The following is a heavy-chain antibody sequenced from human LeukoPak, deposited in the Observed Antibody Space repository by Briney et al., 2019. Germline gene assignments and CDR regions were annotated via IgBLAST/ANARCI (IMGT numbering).Heavy chain of an antibody. V-gene: IGHV4-61*02. J-gene: IGHJ6*03. CDR2: IYTSGST. CDR3: ARRAPSPYSSSSFYYYYYMDV. CDR1: GGSISSGSYY. D-gene: IGHD6-6*01. Sequence: SETLSLTCTVSGGSISSGSYYWRWIRQPAGKGLEWIGRIYTSGSTNYNPSLKSRVTISVDTSKNQFSLKLSSVTAADTAVYYCARRAPSPYSSSSFYYYYYMDVWGKGTTVTVSS.